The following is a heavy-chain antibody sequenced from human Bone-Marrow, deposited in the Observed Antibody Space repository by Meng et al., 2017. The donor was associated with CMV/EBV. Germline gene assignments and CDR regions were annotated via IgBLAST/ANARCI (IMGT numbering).Heavy chain of an antibody. Sequence: GESLKISCAASGFTFSSYAMHWVRQAPGKGLEWVAVISYDGSNKYYADSVKGRFTISRDNSKNTLYLQMNSLRAEDTAVYYCARDRFYDILTGYYEGGGMDVWGQGTTVTVYS. CDR3: ARDRFYDILTGYYEGGGMDV. CDR1: GFTFSSYA. D-gene: IGHD3-9*01. CDR2: ISYDGSNK. V-gene: IGHV3-30-3*01. J-gene: IGHJ6*01.